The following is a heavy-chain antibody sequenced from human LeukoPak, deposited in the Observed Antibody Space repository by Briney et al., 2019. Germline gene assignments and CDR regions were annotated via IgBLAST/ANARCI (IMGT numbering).Heavy chain of an antibody. D-gene: IGHD3-22*01. CDR3: ARPNITSYYDSRGYDAFDV. CDR2: IYPDDSDT. Sequence: GESLKISCKGSGYRFNAYWIAWVRQIPGKGLEWMGIIYPDDSDTSYSPSFQGQVPISADTSVRTAYLQWSSLKASDTAMYYCARPNITSYYDSRGYDAFDVWGQGTMVTVSS. J-gene: IGHJ3*01. V-gene: IGHV5-51*01. CDR1: GYRFNAYW.